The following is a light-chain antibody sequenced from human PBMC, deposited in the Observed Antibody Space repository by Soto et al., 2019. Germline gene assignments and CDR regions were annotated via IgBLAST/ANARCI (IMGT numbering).Light chain of an antibody. CDR3: GTWDSKLSVGV. CDR1: SSNIGHNY. CDR2: DNN. V-gene: IGLV1-51*01. Sequence: QSVLTQAPSVSAAPGQKVTISCSGSSSNIGHNYVCWYQQFPGTAPKLLIYDNNKRSSGIPDRFSASKSGTSATLGISGLQPGDEADYYCGTWDSKLSVGVFGGGTKVTV. J-gene: IGLJ2*01.